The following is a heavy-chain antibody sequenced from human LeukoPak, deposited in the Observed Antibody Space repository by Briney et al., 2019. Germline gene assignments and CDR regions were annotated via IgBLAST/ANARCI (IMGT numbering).Heavy chain of an antibody. Sequence: GGSLRLSCAASGFTFSSYEMNWVRQAPGKGLEWVSYISSSSSTIYYADSVKGRFTISRDNAKNSLYLQMNSLRAEDTAVYYCARYYLPTLWGQGTLVTVSS. CDR2: ISSSSSTI. D-gene: IGHD3-10*01. CDR1: GFTFSSYE. J-gene: IGHJ4*02. CDR3: ARYYLPTL. V-gene: IGHV3-48*01.